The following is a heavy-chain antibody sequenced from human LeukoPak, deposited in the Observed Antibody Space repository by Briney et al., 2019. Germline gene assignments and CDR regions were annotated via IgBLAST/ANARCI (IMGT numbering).Heavy chain of an antibody. V-gene: IGHV4-61*02. J-gene: IGHJ5*02. CDR1: GNSISSDTYY. Sequence: SETPSHTCTVSGNSISSDTYYWTWIRQPAGKGLEWIGRIYASGSTTYNSSLKSRLTISVDTSKNQFSLKLNSVTAADTAVYYCAGTRRYCSGGSCYNWFDPWGQGTLVTVSS. CDR2: IYASGST. CDR3: AGTRRYCSGGSCYNWFDP. D-gene: IGHD2-15*01.